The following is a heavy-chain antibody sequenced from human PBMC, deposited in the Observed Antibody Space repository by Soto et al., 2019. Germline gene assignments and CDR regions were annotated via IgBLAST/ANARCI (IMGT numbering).Heavy chain of an antibody. CDR3: VRVRVVIAAGPGAIFDY. Sequence: ASVKVSCKASGYTFINYYIHWVRQAPGQGLEWMGIINPSGGSTNYAQKFQGRVTMTRDTSTSTVYMELSSLRSDDTAVYYCVRVRVVIAAGPGAIFDYWGQGTLVTVS. CDR1: GYTFINYY. CDR2: INPSGGST. D-gene: IGHD6-13*01. J-gene: IGHJ4*02. V-gene: IGHV1-46*01.